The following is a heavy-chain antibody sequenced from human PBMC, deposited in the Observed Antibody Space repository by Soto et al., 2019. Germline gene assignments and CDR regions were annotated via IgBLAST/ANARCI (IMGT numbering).Heavy chain of an antibody. Sequence: GGSLRLSCAASGFTFSSYEMNWVRQAPGKGLEWVSYISSSGSTIYYADSVKGRFTISRDNAKNSLYLQMNSLRAEDTAVYYCAREVGTTNYYGMDVWGQGTTVT. CDR2: ISSSGSTI. V-gene: IGHV3-48*03. D-gene: IGHD1-7*01. J-gene: IGHJ6*02. CDR1: GFTFSSYE. CDR3: AREVGTTNYYGMDV.